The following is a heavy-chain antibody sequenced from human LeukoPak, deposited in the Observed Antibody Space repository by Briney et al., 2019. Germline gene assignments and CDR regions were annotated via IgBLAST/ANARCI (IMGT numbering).Heavy chain of an antibody. D-gene: IGHD6-13*01. CDR1: GGSVSSGSYY. V-gene: IGHV4-61*01. CDR2: IYYSGST. J-gene: IGHJ5*02. Sequence: SETLSLTCTVSGGSVSSGSYYWSGIRQPPGKGLEWIGYIYYSGSTNYNPSLKSRVTISVDTSKNQFSLKLSSVTAADTAVYYCARDTSFIAAAGVANWFDPWGQGTLVTVSS. CDR3: ARDTSFIAAAGVANWFDP.